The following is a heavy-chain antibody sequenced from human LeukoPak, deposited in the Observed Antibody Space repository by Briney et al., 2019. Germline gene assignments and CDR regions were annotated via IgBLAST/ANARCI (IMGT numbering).Heavy chain of an antibody. D-gene: IGHD2-21*02. V-gene: IGHV1-69*04. CDR2: IIPIFGMA. CDR3: ARSSVTAIIYYYYGMDV. J-gene: IGHJ6*02. Sequence: SVKVSCKASGGTFSSYAISWVRQAPGQGLEWMGRIIPIFGMANYAQKFQGRVTITADKSTSTAYMELSSLRSEDTAVYYCARSSVTAIIYYYYGMDVWGQGTTVTVSS. CDR1: GGTFSSYA.